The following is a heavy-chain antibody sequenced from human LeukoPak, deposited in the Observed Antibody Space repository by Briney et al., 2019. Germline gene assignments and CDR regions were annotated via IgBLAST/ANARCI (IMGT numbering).Heavy chain of an antibody. CDR3: AKDRSSTTSCSNY. Sequence: GGSLRLSCAASGFNFSNYAMTWVRQAPGKGLEWVSAVTGSSTNTYYADSVKGRFTISRDNSKNMLYLEMNSLRVEDTAIYYCAKDRSSTTSCSNYWGRGTLVTVSS. CDR1: GFNFSNYA. V-gene: IGHV3-23*01. J-gene: IGHJ4*02. CDR2: VTGSSTNT. D-gene: IGHD2-2*01.